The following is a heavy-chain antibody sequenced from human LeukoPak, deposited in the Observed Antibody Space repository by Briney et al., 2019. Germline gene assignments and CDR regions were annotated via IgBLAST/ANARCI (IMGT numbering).Heavy chain of an antibody. Sequence: SETLSLTCTVSGGSISSGGYYWSWIRQPPGKGLEWIGYIYHSGSTYYNPSLKSRVTISVDRFKNQFSLKLSSVTAADTAVYYCATRIAAARNWFDPWGQGTLVTVSS. CDR3: ATRIAAARNWFDP. J-gene: IGHJ5*02. V-gene: IGHV4-30-2*01. D-gene: IGHD6-13*01. CDR1: GGSISSGGYY. CDR2: IYHSGST.